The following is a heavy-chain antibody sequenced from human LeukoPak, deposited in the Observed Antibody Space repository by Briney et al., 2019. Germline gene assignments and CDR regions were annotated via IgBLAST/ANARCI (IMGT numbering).Heavy chain of an antibody. Sequence: GASVKVSCKASGYTFTSYGISWVRQAPGQGLEWMGWISAYNGNTKYAQKFQGRVTMTTDTSTSTAYMELRSLRSDDTAVYYCARDRRDDYVWGSYRYPLIDYWGQGTLVTVSS. J-gene: IGHJ4*02. CDR3: ARDRRDDYVWGSYRYPLIDY. CDR1: GYTFTSYG. D-gene: IGHD3-16*02. V-gene: IGHV1-18*01. CDR2: ISAYNGNT.